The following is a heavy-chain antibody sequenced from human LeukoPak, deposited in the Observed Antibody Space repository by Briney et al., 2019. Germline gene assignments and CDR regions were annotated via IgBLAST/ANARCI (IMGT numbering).Heavy chain of an antibody. CDR2: INWNGGST. CDR1: GFTFSSYA. Sequence: GGSLRLSCAASGFTFSSYAMSWVRQAPGKGLEWVSGINWNGGSTGYADSVKGRFTISRDNAKNSLYLQMNSLRAEDTALYHCARGSRDGYNPWGQGTLVTVSS. J-gene: IGHJ4*02. CDR3: ARGSRDGYNP. V-gene: IGHV3-20*01. D-gene: IGHD5-12*01.